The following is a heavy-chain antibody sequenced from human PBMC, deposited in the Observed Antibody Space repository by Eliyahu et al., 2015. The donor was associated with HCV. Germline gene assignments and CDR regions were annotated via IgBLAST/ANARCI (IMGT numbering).Heavy chain of an antibody. V-gene: IGHV3-23*04. CDR1: GFTFRNYV. CDR2: IXGSXGGT. CDR3: ASPKSALDM. Sequence: EVQLVESGGGLVQPGGSLXLSCAASGFTFRNYVMXWVRQXXGXGLEWVSGIXGSXGGTYYADSVKGRFTISRDNSKNTLYLQMNSLRADDTAIYFCASPKSALDMWGQGTTVTVSS. J-gene: IGHJ6*02.